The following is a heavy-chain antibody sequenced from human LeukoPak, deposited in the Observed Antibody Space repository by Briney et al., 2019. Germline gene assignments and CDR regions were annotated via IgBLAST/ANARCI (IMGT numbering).Heavy chain of an antibody. V-gene: IGHV4-4*07. CDR2: IYTRGST. J-gene: IGHJ4*02. CDR1: GGSISTYY. D-gene: IGHD4-17*01. Sequence: SETLSLTCSVSGGSISTYYWSWIRQPAGKGLEWIGHIYTRGSTNYNPSLKSRVTMSVDTSKNQSSLKVTSVTAADTAMYYCARVGDYALRDWGQGTLVTVSS. CDR3: ARVGDYALRD.